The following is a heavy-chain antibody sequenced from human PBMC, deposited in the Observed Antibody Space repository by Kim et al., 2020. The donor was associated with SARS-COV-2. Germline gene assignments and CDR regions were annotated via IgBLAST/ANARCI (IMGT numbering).Heavy chain of an antibody. CDR2: ISAYNGNT. V-gene: IGHV1-18*01. D-gene: IGHD6-13*01. CDR3: ARDPGYSSSWYSAGKFYYYYGMDV. CDR1: GYTFTSYG. Sequence: ASVKVSCKASGYTFTSYGISWVRQAPGQGLEWMGWISAYNGNTNYAQKLQGRVTMTTDTSTSTAYMELRSLRSYDTAVYYCARDPGYSSSWYSAGKFYYYYGMDVWGQGTTVTVSS. J-gene: IGHJ6*02.